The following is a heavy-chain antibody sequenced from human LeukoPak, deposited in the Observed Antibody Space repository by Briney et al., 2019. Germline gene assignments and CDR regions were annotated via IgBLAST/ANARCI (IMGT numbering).Heavy chain of an antibody. CDR2: ISSSSSYI. J-gene: IGHJ4*02. Sequence: GGSLRLSCAASGFTFSSYSMNWVRQAPGKGLEWVSSISSSSSYIYYADSVKGRFTISRDNAKNSLYLQMNSLRAEDTAVYCCARGGYYYDSSGYFGYWGQGTLVTVSS. CDR3: ARGGYYYDSSGYFGY. D-gene: IGHD3-22*01. CDR1: GFTFSSYS. V-gene: IGHV3-21*01.